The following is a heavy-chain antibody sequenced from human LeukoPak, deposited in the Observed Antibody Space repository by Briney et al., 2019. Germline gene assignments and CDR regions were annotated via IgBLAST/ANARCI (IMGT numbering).Heavy chain of an antibody. CDR3: ARQRGYRMTKDGFDV. CDR2: IYPGDSDT. D-gene: IGHD2-2*03. J-gene: IGHJ3*01. V-gene: IGHV5-51*01. Sequence: GESLKISCTASGYSFTTYWIGWVRQMPGKGLEWMGVIYPGDSDTRYSPSFQGQVTISADKSTNTAYLQWSSLKASDTGMYYCARQRGYRMTKDGFDVWGQGTMVTVSS. CDR1: GYSFTTYW.